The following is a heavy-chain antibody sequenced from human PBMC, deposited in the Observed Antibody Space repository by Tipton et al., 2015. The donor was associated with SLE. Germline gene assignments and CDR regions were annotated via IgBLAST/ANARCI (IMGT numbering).Heavy chain of an antibody. J-gene: IGHJ4*02. V-gene: IGHV4-30-4*01. CDR1: RGSISSGDYY. Sequence: TLSLTCTVSRGSISSGDYYWSWIRQPPGKGLEWIGYIYYSGSTNYNPSLKSRVTISIDTSKNQFSLKPSSVTAADTAVYYCARGPSDVGYWGQGTLVTVSS. CDR2: IYYSGST. D-gene: IGHD1-26*01. CDR3: ARGPSDVGY.